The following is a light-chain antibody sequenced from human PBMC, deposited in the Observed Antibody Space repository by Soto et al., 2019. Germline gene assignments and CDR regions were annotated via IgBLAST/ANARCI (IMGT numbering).Light chain of an antibody. CDR3: QQYDNLPGFT. CDR2: DAS. V-gene: IGKV1-33*01. CDR1: QDISNY. J-gene: IGKJ3*01. Sequence: DTQMTQSPSSLSASVGDRVTITCQASQDISNYLNWYQQKPGKAPKLLIYDASNLETGVPSRFSGSGSGTDFTFTISSLQPEDIATYYCQQYDNLPGFTFGPGTKVDIK.